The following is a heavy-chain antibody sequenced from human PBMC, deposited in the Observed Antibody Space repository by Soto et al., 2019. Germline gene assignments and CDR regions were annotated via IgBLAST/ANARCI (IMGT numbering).Heavy chain of an antibody. J-gene: IGHJ4*02. Sequence: PSDTLSISCTVSGGSVSSASYYWTWIRQSPGKGLEWIGYIYYTGSTNYNPSLKSRVTISVDTSKNLFSLKLTSVTAADTAVYYCARDIRGYSRAFDYWGQGNMVTVYS. CDR3: ARDIRGYSRAFDY. V-gene: IGHV4-61*01. CDR1: GGSVSSASYY. D-gene: IGHD5-18*01. CDR2: IYYTGST.